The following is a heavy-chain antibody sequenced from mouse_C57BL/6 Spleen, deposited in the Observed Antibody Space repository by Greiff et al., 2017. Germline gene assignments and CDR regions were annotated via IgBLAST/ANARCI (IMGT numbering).Heavy chain of an antibody. D-gene: IGHD2-4*01. CDR3: AREGDYALYYAMDY. V-gene: IGHV5-4*01. J-gene: IGHJ4*01. CDR1: GFTFSSYA. CDR2: ISDGGSYT. Sequence: EVMLVESGGGLVKPGGSLKLSCAASGFTFSSYAMSWVRQTPEKRLEWVATISDGGSYTYYPDNVKGRFTISRDNAKNNLYLQMSHLKSEDTAMYYCAREGDYALYYAMDYWGQGTSVTVSS.